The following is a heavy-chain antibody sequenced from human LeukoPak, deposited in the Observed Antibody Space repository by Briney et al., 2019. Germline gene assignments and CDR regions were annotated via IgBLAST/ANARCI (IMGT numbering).Heavy chain of an antibody. Sequence: PSETLSLTCTVSGGSISSYYWSWIRQPPGKGLEWFGYIYYSGSTNYNPSLKRRLTISVDTSKNQFSLKLSSVTAADTAVYYCARSGWSDDAFDIWGQGTIVTVSS. D-gene: IGHD6-19*01. V-gene: IGHV4-59*12. CDR2: IYYSGST. CDR1: GGSISSYY. J-gene: IGHJ3*02. CDR3: ARSGWSDDAFDI.